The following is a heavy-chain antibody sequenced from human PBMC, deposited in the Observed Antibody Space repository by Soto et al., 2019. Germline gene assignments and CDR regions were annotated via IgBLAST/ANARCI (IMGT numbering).Heavy chain of an antibody. CDR2: FFIGGNT. CDR1: GGSISSSTYY. V-gene: IGHV4-39*01. Sequence: PSETLSLTCTVSGGSISSSTYYWGWMRQPPGKGLEWIASFFIGGNTYYNPSLKSRVTISVDTSKNQFSLKLSSVTAADTAVYYCARGLITGSQYSGGWYYFDSWGQGTQVTVSS. CDR3: ARGLITGSQYSGGWYYFDS. J-gene: IGHJ4*02. D-gene: IGHD1-26*01.